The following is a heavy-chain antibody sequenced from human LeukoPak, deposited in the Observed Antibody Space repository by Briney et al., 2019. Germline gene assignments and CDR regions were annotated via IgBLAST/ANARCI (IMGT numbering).Heavy chain of an antibody. D-gene: IGHD1-26*01. V-gene: IGHV3-7*01. CDR3: ARDQTKWEPLRRRDYYYMDV. Sequence: GGSLRLSCAASGFTFSIYWMSWVRQAPGKGLEWVANIKQDGSEKYYVDSVKGRFTISRDNAKNSLYLQMNSLRAEDTAVYYCARDQTKWEPLRRRDYYYMDVWGKGTTVTVSS. CDR2: IKQDGSEK. CDR1: GFTFSIYW. J-gene: IGHJ6*03.